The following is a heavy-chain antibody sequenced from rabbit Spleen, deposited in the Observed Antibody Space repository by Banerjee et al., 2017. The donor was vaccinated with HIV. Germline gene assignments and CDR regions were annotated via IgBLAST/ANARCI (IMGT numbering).Heavy chain of an antibody. J-gene: IGHJ6*01. V-gene: IGHV1S40*01. CDR3: ARDTASSFSSYGMDL. CDR2: IAGTSSGFT. D-gene: IGHD6-1*01. CDR1: GFSFSSSDF. Sequence: QSLEESGGDLVKPGASLTLTCTASGFSFSSSDFMCWVSQAPGKGLEWIACIAGTSSGFTYSATWAKGRFTCSKTSSTTVTLQMTSLTVADTATYFCARDTASSFSSYGMDLWGQGTLVTVS.